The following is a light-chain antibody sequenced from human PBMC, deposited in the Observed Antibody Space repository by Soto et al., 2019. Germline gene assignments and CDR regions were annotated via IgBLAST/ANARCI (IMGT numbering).Light chain of an antibody. J-gene: IGKJ1*01. CDR2: DAS. V-gene: IGKV3-11*01. Sequence: EIVLTQSPATLSLSPGERASLSCRASQSVSSSLAWYQQKPGQAPRLLIYDASNRATGIPARISGSGSGTDFTLTISSLEPEDFAVYYCQQRYNWPPTFGQGTKVEIK. CDR3: QQRYNWPPT. CDR1: QSVSSS.